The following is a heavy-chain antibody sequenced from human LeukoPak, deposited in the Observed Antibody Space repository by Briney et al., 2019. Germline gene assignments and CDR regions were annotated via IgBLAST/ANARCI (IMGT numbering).Heavy chain of an antibody. V-gene: IGHV3-23*01. D-gene: IGHD5-24*01. CDR2: ITGSADIT. J-gene: IGHJ4*02. Sequence: VGTLRLSCAASGFTFRNDGMNWVRQAPGQGVEWVSGITGSADITYYADSVKGRFTISRDNSKNTLYLQINSLRAEDTAVYFCARDDRWLQFNNWGQGTLVTVSS. CDR3: ARDDRWLQFNN. CDR1: GFTFRNDG.